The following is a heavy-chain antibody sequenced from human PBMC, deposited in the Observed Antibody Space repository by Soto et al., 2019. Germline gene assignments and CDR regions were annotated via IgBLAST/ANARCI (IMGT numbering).Heavy chain of an antibody. CDR2: ISSSSTI. Sequence: EVQLVESGGGLVQPGGSLRLSCAASGFTFSSYSMNWVRQAPGKGLEWVSYISSSSTIYYADSVKGRFTISRDNAKNSLYLQMNSLRAEDTAVYYCAREGGHHWGQGTLVTVSS. CDR3: AREGGHH. CDR1: GFTFSSYS. J-gene: IGHJ5*02. V-gene: IGHV3-48*01.